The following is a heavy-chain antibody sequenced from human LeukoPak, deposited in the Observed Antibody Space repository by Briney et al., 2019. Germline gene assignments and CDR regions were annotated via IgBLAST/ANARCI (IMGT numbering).Heavy chain of an antibody. Sequence: GGSLRLSCAASGFTFSSYAMSWVLQAPGKGLEWVSAISGSGGSTYYADSVKGRFTISRDNSKNTLYLQMNSLRAEDTAVYYCAKDSYDYVWGSYRQSYYFDYWGQGTLVTVSS. CDR2: ISGSGGST. V-gene: IGHV3-23*01. CDR1: GFTFSSYA. J-gene: IGHJ4*02. D-gene: IGHD3-16*02. CDR3: AKDSYDYVWGSYRQSYYFDY.